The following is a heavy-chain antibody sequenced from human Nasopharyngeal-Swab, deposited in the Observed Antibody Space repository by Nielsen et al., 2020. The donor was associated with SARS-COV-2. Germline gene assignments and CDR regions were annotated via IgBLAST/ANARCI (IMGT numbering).Heavy chain of an antibody. Sequence: SVKVSCKASGYTFTSYGISWVRQAPGQGLEWMGGIIPIFGTANYAQKFQGRVTITADESTSTAYMELSSLRSEDTAVYYCARRGSGYKAFPFDYWGQGTLVTVSS. J-gene: IGHJ4*02. CDR3: ARRGSGYKAFPFDY. CDR2: IIPIFGTA. D-gene: IGHD3-22*01. V-gene: IGHV1-69*13. CDR1: GYTFTSYG.